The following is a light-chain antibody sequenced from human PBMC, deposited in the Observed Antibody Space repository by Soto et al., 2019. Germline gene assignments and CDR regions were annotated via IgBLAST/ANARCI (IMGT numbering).Light chain of an antibody. Sequence: QSALTQPASVSGSPGQSITISCTGTNSDVGGYNYVSWYQHHPGKAPKLMIYDVSNRPSGVSNRFSGSKSANTASLTISGLQAEDEADYYCSSYTSSSTLVFGGGTKVTVL. CDR2: DVS. CDR1: NSDVGGYNY. CDR3: SSYTSSSTLV. V-gene: IGLV2-14*01. J-gene: IGLJ3*02.